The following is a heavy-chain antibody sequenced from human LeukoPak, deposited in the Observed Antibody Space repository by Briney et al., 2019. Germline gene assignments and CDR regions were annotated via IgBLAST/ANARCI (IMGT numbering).Heavy chain of an antibody. CDR3: ARDHGLLFDY. V-gene: IGHV3-30-3*01. J-gene: IGHJ4*02. CDR1: GFTISSYA. Sequence: GRSLRLSCAASGFTISSYALHWVRQAPGKGLEWVAVISYDGSNKYYADSVKGRFTISRDNSKNTLYLQMNSLRAEDTAVYYCARDHGLLFDYWGQGTLVTVSS. CDR2: ISYDGSNK. D-gene: IGHD5-24*01.